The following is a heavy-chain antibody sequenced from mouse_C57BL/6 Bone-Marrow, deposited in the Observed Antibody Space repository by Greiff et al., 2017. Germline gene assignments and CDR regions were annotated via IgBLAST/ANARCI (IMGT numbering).Heavy chain of an antibody. CDR1: GFTFSSYG. V-gene: IGHV5-6*01. Sequence: EVKLVESGGDLVKPGGSLKLSCAASGFTFSSYGMSWVRQTPDKRLEWVATISSGGSYTYYPDSVKGRFTISRDNAKNTLYLQMSSLKSEDTAMYYCARPLYYGSSYGYFDYWGQGTTLTVSS. CDR3: ARPLYYGSSYGYFDY. D-gene: IGHD1-1*01. J-gene: IGHJ2*01. CDR2: ISSGGSYT.